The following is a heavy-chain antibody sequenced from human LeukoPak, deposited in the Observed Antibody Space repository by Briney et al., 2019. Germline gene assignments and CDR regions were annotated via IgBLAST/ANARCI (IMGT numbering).Heavy chain of an antibody. J-gene: IGHJ3*02. D-gene: IGHD2-2*01. CDR1: GYTFTSYA. CDR3: ARDGFVVVPAARGAFDI. Sequence: GASVKVSCKASGYTFTSYAMHWVRQAPGQRLEWMGWINAGNGNTKYSQKFQGRVTITRDTSASTAYMELSSLRSEDTAVYYCARDGFVVVPAARGAFDIWGQGTMVTVSS. CDR2: INAGNGNT. V-gene: IGHV1-3*01.